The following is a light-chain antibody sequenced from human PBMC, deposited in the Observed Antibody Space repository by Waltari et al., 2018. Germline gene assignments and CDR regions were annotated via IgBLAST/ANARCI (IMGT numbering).Light chain of an antibody. CDR1: KLGDKY. J-gene: IGLJ2*01. CDR3: QAWDSRSYVV. V-gene: IGLV3-1*01. CDR2: QDR. Sequence: SYDLTQPHSVSVSPGQTAIIPCSGDKLGDKYACWYQQKPGQSPVLVIYQDRKRPSGIPERFSGSNSGNTATLTIRGTQAMDEADYYCQAWDSRSYVVFGGGTKLTVL.